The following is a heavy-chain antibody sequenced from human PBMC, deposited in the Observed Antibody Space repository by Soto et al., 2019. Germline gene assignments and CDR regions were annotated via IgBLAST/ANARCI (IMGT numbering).Heavy chain of an antibody. J-gene: IGHJ6*02. D-gene: IGHD3-3*01. V-gene: IGHV3-23*01. Sequence: GGSLRLSCVASGFTFENYAMSWVRQAPGKGLEWVSAISGSGGTTYYSDSVKGRFTISRDNSKNTVYLQMNDLRVEDAAEYFCAKDSWAIFGVPAGEYYAMDVWGQGTTVTV. CDR3: AKDSWAIFGVPAGEYYAMDV. CDR2: ISGSGGTT. CDR1: GFTFENYA.